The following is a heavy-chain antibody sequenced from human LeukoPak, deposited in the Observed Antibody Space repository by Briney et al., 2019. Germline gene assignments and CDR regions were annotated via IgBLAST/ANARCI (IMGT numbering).Heavy chain of an antibody. CDR2: INNIASHI. CDR1: GFTFSNSA. D-gene: IGHD3-10*01. V-gene: IGHV3-21*01. CDR3: ASNPYGSGSTYYYGMDV. J-gene: IGHJ6*02. Sequence: PGGSLRLSCAASGFTFSNSAMNWVRQAPGKGLEWVSSINNIASHIYYADSVRGRFTISRDNAKNSVSLQMNNLRAEDTAVYYCASNPYGSGSTYYYGMDVWGQGTTVTVSS.